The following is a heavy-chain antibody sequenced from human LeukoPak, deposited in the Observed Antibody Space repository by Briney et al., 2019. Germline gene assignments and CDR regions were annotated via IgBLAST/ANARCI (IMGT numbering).Heavy chain of an antibody. Sequence: PGGSLRLSCGASGFTFSSHWMHWVRQGPGKGLEWVSRLNSDGSTTNYADSVKGRFTISRDNSKNTLYLQMNSLRGEDTALYFCASEVRPNDYWGQGTLVTVSS. CDR2: LNSDGSTT. V-gene: IGHV3-74*01. D-gene: IGHD4/OR15-4a*01. CDR1: GFTFSSHW. CDR3: ASEVRPNDY. J-gene: IGHJ4*02.